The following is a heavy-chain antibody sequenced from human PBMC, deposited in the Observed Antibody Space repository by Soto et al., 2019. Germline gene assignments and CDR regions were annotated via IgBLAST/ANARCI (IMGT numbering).Heavy chain of an antibody. CDR3: ARVRSRAITMIVVARNWFDP. Sequence: PSETLSLTCAAYGGSFSGYYWSWIRQPPGRGLEWIGEINHSGSTNYNPSLKSRVTISVDTSKNQFSLKLSSVTAADTAVYYCARVRSRAITMIVVARNWFDPWGQGTLVTVSS. V-gene: IGHV4-34*01. J-gene: IGHJ5*02. CDR1: GGSFSGYY. D-gene: IGHD3-22*01. CDR2: INHSGST.